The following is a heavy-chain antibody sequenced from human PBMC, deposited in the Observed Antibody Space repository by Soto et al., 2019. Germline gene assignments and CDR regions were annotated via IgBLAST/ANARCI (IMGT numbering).Heavy chain of an antibody. D-gene: IGHD4-17*01. V-gene: IGHV1-18*01. Sequence: QVRLVQSGAEVKKPGASVKVSCKASGYTFTSYGISWVRQAPGQGLEWLGWISAYNGNTNYAQKLQGRGTMTTDTSTSTAYMELRSLRSDDTAVYYCARDTVPDYGDYLRLDYWGQGTLVTVSS. CDR2: ISAYNGNT. CDR1: GYTFTSYG. J-gene: IGHJ4*02. CDR3: ARDTVPDYGDYLRLDY.